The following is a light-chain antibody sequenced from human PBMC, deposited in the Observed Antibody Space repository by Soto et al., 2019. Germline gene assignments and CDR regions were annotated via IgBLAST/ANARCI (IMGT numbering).Light chain of an antibody. CDR1: ESVRSS. J-gene: IGKJ2*01. CDR3: HLRNTWPPLHT. CDR2: DAS. V-gene: IGKV3-11*01. Sequence: EVVLTQSPGTLSLSPGDTATLSCPASESVRSSLGWYQQKPGQAPRLLIFDASNRPTGVPARFSGSGTGTDFTLTISSLEPEDFAVYYCHLRNTWPPLHTFGQGTKLEIK.